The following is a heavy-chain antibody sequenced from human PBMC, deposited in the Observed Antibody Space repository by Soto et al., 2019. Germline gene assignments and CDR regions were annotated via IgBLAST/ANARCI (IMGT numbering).Heavy chain of an antibody. Sequence: EVQLLESGGGLVQPGGSLRLSCAAAGFPLSTYGMSWVRQAPGKGLEWVSSITGTGGDTYYADSVKGRFTSSRDNSNKMLYLQMNSLRVEGTAVYYCARIRGYWYGLDVWGQWTTITVSS. J-gene: IGHJ6*02. V-gene: IGHV3-23*01. CDR1: GFPLSTYG. CDR3: ARIRGYWYGLDV. CDR2: ITGTGGDT.